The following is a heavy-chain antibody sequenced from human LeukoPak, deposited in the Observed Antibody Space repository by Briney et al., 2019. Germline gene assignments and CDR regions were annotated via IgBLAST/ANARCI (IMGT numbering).Heavy chain of an antibody. Sequence: GGSLRLSCAASGFTFNSYGMHWVRQAPGKGLEWVAVISYDGSNKFYADSVKGRFTISRDNSKNTLYLQTNSLRAEDPAVYYCAKGVVMGPNNHGLDFWGQGTLVTVSS. CDR3: AKGVVMGPNNHGLDF. D-gene: IGHD1-26*01. V-gene: IGHV3-30*18. CDR1: GFTFNSYG. J-gene: IGHJ4*02. CDR2: ISYDGSNK.